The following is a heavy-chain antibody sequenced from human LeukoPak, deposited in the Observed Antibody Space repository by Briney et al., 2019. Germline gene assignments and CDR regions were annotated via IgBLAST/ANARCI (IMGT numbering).Heavy chain of an antibody. V-gene: IGHV4-34*01. J-gene: IGHJ1*01. CDR1: GGSFSGYY. Sequence: SETLSLTCAVYGGSFSGYYWSWIRQPPRKGLEWIGEINHSGSTNYNPSLKSRVTISVDTSKNQFSLKLSSVTAADTAVYYCARGRGSSWYWEYFQHWGQGTLVTVSS. CDR3: ARGRGSSWYWEYFQH. D-gene: IGHD6-13*01. CDR2: INHSGST.